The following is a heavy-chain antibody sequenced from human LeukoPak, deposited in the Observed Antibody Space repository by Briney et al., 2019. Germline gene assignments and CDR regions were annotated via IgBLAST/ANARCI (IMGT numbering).Heavy chain of an antibody. J-gene: IGHJ4*02. CDR1: GYSISSGYY. Sequence: PSETLSLTCAVSGYSISSGYYWGWIRPPPGKGLGWIGSIYHSGSTYYNPSLKSRVTISVDTSKNQFSLKLSSVTAADTAVYYCAGALYGSGTSLSDYWGQGTLVTVSS. V-gene: IGHV4-38-2*01. D-gene: IGHD3-10*01. CDR3: AGALYGSGTSLSDY. CDR2: IYHSGST.